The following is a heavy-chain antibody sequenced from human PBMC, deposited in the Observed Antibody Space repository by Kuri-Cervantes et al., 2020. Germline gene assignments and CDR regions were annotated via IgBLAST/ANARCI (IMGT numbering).Heavy chain of an antibody. D-gene: IGHD3-10*01. V-gene: IGHV3-30*07. CDR1: GFTFSSYA. CDR2: ISYDGSNK. J-gene: IGHJ4*02. Sequence: GESLKISCAASGFTFSSYAMHWVRQAPGKGLEWVAVISYDGSNKYYADSVKGRFIISRDNARNSLFLQMNSLRAEDTAVYYCATDALGGSGSSDYWGQGTLVTVSS. CDR3: ATDALGGSGSSDY.